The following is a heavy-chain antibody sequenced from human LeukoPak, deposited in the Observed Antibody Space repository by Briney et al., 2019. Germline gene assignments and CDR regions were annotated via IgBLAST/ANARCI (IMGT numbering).Heavy chain of an antibody. CDR1: GFTLSDYH. D-gene: IGHD3-10*01. V-gene: IGHV3-21*01. J-gene: IGHJ5*02. Sequence: GGSLRLSCAASGFTLSDYHMNWVRQAPGKGLEWLSSITTSSHYIYYASAVRGRFTLSRDNAKNSLYLQMNSLRGEDTAVYYCARSGGPGTYHQLRYNWFDPWGQGTLVTVSS. CDR3: ARSGGPGTYHQLRYNWFDP. CDR2: ITTSSHYI.